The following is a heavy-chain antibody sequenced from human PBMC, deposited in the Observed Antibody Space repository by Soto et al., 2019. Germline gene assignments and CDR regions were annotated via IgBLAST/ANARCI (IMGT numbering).Heavy chain of an antibody. CDR1: GFTLSSHW. D-gene: IGHD3-22*01. Sequence: PGGSLRLSCAASGFTLSSHWMSWVRQAPGKGLEWVANIKPDGSEKWYVDSVKGRFTISRDNAKNSLYLQMNSLRAEDTAVYYCARGDYYDSSGPFSDAFDIWGQGTMVTVSS. CDR2: IKPDGSEK. CDR3: ARGDYYDSSGPFSDAFDI. J-gene: IGHJ3*02. V-gene: IGHV3-7*04.